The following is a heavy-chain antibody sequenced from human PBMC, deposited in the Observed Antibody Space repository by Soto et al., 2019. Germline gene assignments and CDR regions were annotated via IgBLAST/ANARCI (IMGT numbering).Heavy chain of an antibody. J-gene: IGHJ5*02. Sequence: GGSLRLSCAASGFTFSSYGMHWVRQAPGKGLEWVAVISYDGSNKYYADSVKGRFTISRDNSKNTLYLQMNSLRAEDTAVYYCAKDDSAARRWGFDPWGQGTLVTVSS. D-gene: IGHD6-6*01. CDR2: ISYDGSNK. V-gene: IGHV3-30*18. CDR3: AKDDSAARRWGFDP. CDR1: GFTFSSYG.